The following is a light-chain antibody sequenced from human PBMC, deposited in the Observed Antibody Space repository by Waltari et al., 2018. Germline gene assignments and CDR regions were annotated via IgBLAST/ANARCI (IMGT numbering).Light chain of an antibody. Sequence: QLVLTQSPSASASLGASVKLTCTLSSGHSSNVVAWHQQQPEKGPRSLMKVNSDGRHSKGDDIPDRFSCSSSGAERDLTISSLQSEDEADYYCQTGGHGTWVFGGGTKLTVL. J-gene: IGLJ3*02. CDR3: QTGGHGTWV. CDR1: SGHSSNV. CDR2: VNSDGRH. V-gene: IGLV4-69*01.